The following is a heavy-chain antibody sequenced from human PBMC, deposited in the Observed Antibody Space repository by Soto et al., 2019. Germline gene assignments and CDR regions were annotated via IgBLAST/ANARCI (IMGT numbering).Heavy chain of an antibody. CDR2: IYHSGST. CDR1: GGSISSGGYS. D-gene: IGHD4-4*01. J-gene: IGHJ4*02. CDR3: ARALTTWYYFDS. Sequence: QLQLQESGSGLVKPSQTMSLTCAVSGGSISSGGYSWSWIRQPPGKGLEWIGFIYHSGSTYYNPSLKSRVTMSVDRSKNQFARNLSSVTAADTAVYYCARALTTWYYFDSWGQGTLVTVSS. V-gene: IGHV4-30-2*01.